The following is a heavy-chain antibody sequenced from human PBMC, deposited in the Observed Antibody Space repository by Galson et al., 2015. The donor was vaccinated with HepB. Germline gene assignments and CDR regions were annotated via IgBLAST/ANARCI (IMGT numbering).Heavy chain of an antibody. J-gene: IGHJ4*02. V-gene: IGHV1-69*10. D-gene: IGHD3-22*01. CDR3: ASIHRRSYFDTRGYLDY. Sequence: SVKVSCKASGVSFSDFAINWVRQAPGRGLEWMGEIIPFLYITVYSPRFQGRLTITADRSTTTAYLELSGLTSEDTALYYCASIHRRSYFDTRGYLDYWGQGTPVTVSS. CDR1: GVSFSDFA. CDR2: IIPFLYIT.